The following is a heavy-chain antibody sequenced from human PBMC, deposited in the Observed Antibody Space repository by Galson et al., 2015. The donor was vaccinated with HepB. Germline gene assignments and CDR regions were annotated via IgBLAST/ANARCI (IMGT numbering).Heavy chain of an antibody. Sequence: SVRVSCKASGYTFTSYGISWVRQAPGQGLEWMGWISAYNGNTNYAQKLQGRVTMTTDTSTSTAYMELRSLRSDDTAVYYCARTYYYDSSGYYSSDYWGQGTLVTVSS. V-gene: IGHV1-18*04. CDR1: GYTFTSYG. D-gene: IGHD3-22*01. CDR3: ARTYYYDSSGYYSSDY. J-gene: IGHJ4*02. CDR2: ISAYNGNT.